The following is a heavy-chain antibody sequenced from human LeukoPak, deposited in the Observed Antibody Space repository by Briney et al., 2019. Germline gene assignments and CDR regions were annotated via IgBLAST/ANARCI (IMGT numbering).Heavy chain of an antibody. CDR2: ISWNGGSI. J-gene: IGHJ4*02. D-gene: IGHD6-19*01. Sequence: PGGSLRLSCAASGLTFDDYAMHWVRQAPGKGLEWVSSISWNGGSIGYADSVKGRFTISRDNAKNFLYLQMNSLRTEDTAFYYCAKDNNARIAVTVNRGTDYWGQGTLVTVSS. V-gene: IGHV3-9*01. CDR1: GLTFDDYA. CDR3: AKDNNARIAVTVNRGTDY.